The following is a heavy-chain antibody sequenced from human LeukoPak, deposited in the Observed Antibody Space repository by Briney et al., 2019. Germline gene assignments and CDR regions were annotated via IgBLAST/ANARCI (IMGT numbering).Heavy chain of an antibody. Sequence: GGSLRLSCAASGFTFSSYWMHWVRQAPGKGLVWVSRINSDGSSTSYADSVRGRFTISRDSAKNTLYLEMNSLRAEDTAVYYCARYNWNSAPFDYWGQGTLVTVSS. CDR3: ARYNWNSAPFDY. CDR2: INSDGSST. J-gene: IGHJ4*02. D-gene: IGHD1-7*01. V-gene: IGHV3-74*01. CDR1: GFTFSSYW.